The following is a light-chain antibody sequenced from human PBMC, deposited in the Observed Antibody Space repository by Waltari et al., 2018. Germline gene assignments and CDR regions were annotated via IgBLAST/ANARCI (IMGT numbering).Light chain of an antibody. J-gene: IGKJ2*01. Sequence: EIVMTQSPATLSVSPGERATLSCRASQSISIYLAWSKQKPGHAPRLLPYHASTRATGIPARLSGSGSGTEFTLTISSLQSEEFAVYYCQQYYDGRTFGQGTKLEIK. CDR1: QSISIY. V-gene: IGKV3-15*01. CDR2: HAS. CDR3: QQYYDGRT.